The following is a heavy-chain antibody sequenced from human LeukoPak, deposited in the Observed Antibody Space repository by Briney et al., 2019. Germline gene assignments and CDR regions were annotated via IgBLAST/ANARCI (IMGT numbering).Heavy chain of an antibody. J-gene: IGHJ6*02. CDR3: ARPRNDILSGFHYYYGLDV. Sequence: GGSLRLSCAASGFTVSSNYMSWVRQAPGKGLEWVSVIYSGGSTYYADSVKGRFTISRDNAKNTLYLQMNSLRAEDTAVYYCARPRNDILSGFHYYYGLDVWGQGTTVTVSS. CDR2: IYSGGST. CDR1: GFTVSSNY. D-gene: IGHD3-9*01. V-gene: IGHV3-66*04.